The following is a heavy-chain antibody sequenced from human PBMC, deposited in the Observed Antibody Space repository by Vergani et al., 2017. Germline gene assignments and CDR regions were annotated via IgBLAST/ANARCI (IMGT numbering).Heavy chain of an antibody. D-gene: IGHD3-3*01. J-gene: IGHJ6*03. CDR2: IYTSGST. V-gene: IGHV4-61*02. CDR3: ARDSGYDFWSGYYGDRYYMDV. CDR1: GGSISSGSYY. Sequence: QVQLQESGPGLVKPSQTLSLTCTVSGGSISSGSYYWSWIRQPAGKGLEGFGRIYTSGSTNYNPSLKSRVTMSVDTSKIKFSLKLTSVTAADSAVYYCARDSGYDFWSGYYGDRYYMDVWGKXP.